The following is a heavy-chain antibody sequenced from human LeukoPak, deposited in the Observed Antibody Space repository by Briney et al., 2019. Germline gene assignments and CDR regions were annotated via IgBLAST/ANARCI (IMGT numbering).Heavy chain of an antibody. CDR1: GFTLSPYW. Sequence: PGGSLRLSCVASSGFTLSPYWMNWVRQAPGKGLEWVSYISSSGSTIYYADSVKGRFTISRDNAKSSLYLQMNSLRAEDTAVYYCALYYYDSSGYYSFQRWGQGTLVTVSS. V-gene: IGHV3-48*04. D-gene: IGHD3-22*01. J-gene: IGHJ1*01. CDR2: ISSSGSTI. CDR3: ALYYYDSSGYYSFQR.